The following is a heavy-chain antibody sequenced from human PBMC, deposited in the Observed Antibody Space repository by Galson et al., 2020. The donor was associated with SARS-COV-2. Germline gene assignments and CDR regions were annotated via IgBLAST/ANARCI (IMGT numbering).Heavy chain of an antibody. CDR2: INSDGSST. V-gene: IGHV3-74*01. CDR3: VREGNWNYGFYFDY. D-gene: IGHD1-7*01. Sequence: GGSLRLSCAASGFIFSNYWMHWVRQAPGKGLVWVSRINSDGSSTTYADAVKGRFTISGDNAKNTLYLQMNSLRAEDTAVYYCVREGNWNYGFYFDYWGQGTLVTVSS. CDR1: GFIFSNYW. J-gene: IGHJ4*02.